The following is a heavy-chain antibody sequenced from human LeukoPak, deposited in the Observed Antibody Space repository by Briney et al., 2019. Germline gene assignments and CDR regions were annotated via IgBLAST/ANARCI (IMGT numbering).Heavy chain of an antibody. Sequence: GGSLRLSCVASGFTVSTIYMSWVREAPGKGLEWVSVIYSGGTTYHADSVKGRLTISRDTSKNTLYLQMNSLRAEDTAVYYCARGGTGFHFVYWGQGTLVTVSS. CDR3: ARGGTGFHFVY. CDR2: IYSGGTT. V-gene: IGHV3-53*01. CDR1: GFTVSTIY. D-gene: IGHD3-10*01. J-gene: IGHJ4*02.